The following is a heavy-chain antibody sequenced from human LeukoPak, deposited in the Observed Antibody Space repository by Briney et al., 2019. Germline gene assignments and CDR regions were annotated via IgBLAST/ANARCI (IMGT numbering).Heavy chain of an antibody. CDR2: IKGSIT. V-gene: IGHV4-61*02. CDR3: ARVPDWTYAADY. D-gene: IGHD3/OR15-3a*01. J-gene: IGHJ4*02. Sequence: PSETLSLTCTVSGGSISSDRFYWTWVRQPAGKGLEWIGRIKGSITNYNPSLKRRVNISVDTSTHPFSLKLNSLTAADTAVYYCARVPDWTYAADYWGQGTLVTVSS. CDR1: GGSISSDRFY.